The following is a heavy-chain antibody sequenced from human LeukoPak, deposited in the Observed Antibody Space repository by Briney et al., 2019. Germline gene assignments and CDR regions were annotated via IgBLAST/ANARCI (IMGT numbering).Heavy chain of an antibody. D-gene: IGHD2-2*01. CDR3: ASYCSSTSCYVANAFDI. CDR2: ISAYNGNT. Sequence: ASVKVSCKASGYTFTSYGISWVRQAPGQGLEWMGWISAYNGNTNYAQKLQGRVTMTTDTSTSTAYMELRSLRSDDTAVYYCASYCSSTSCYVANAFDIWGQGTMVTVSS. J-gene: IGHJ3*02. V-gene: IGHV1-18*01. CDR1: GYTFTSYG.